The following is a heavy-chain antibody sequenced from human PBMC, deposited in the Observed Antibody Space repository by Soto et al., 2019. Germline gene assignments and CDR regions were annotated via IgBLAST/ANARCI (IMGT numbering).Heavy chain of an antibody. CDR2: INPSGGST. CDR3: ARDGGIHEVWAY. CDR1: GYTFTSYY. Sequence: ASVKVSCKASGYTFTSYYMHWVRQAPGQGLEWMGIINPSGGSTSYAQKFQGRVTMTRDTSTSTVYMELSSLRSEDTAAYYCARDGGIHEVWAYWGQGTLVTVSS. J-gene: IGHJ4*02. V-gene: IGHV1-46*01. D-gene: IGHD6-13*01.